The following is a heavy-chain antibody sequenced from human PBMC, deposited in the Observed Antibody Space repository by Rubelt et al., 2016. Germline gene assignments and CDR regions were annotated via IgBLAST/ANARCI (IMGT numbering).Heavy chain of an antibody. Sequence: EVQLVESGGGVVQPGRSLRLSCAASGFTFSNYWMHWVRQAPGKGLVWVSRIKHDGSGTNYADSVKGRFTISRDNAKNTLFLQMNGLRAEDTAVYYCARDRGWDTVLVGYYYYGMDVWGQGTTVTVSS. V-gene: IGHV3-74*01. CDR1: GFTFSNYW. CDR2: IKHDGSGT. CDR3: ARDRGWDTVLVGYYYYGMDV. J-gene: IGHJ6*02. D-gene: IGHD5-18*01.